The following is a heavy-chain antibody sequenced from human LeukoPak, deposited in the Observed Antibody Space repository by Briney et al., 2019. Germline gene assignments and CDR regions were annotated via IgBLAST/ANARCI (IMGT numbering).Heavy chain of an antibody. Sequence: GGSLRLSCAASGFTFSIYWMTWVRQAPGKGLEWVSAISGSGGSTYYADSVKGRFTISRDNSKNTLYLQMNSLRAEDTAVYYCAKDQSYDILTGPMGYWGQGTLVTVSS. D-gene: IGHD3-9*01. CDR1: GFTFSIYW. J-gene: IGHJ4*02. CDR3: AKDQSYDILTGPMGY. V-gene: IGHV3-23*01. CDR2: ISGSGGST.